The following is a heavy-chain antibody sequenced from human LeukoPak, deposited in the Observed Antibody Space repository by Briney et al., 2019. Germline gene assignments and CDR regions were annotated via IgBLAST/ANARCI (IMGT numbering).Heavy chain of an antibody. CDR1: GYTFTGYY. D-gene: IGHD6-13*01. J-gene: IGHJ4*02. CDR2: IIPIFGTA. Sequence: GASVKVSCKASGYTFTGYYMHWVRQAPGQGLEWMGGIIPIFGTANYAQKFQGRVTITADKSTSTAYMELSSLRSEDTAVYYCARCIAAAGTHYYFDYWGQGTLVTVSS. V-gene: IGHV1-69*06. CDR3: ARCIAAAGTHYYFDY.